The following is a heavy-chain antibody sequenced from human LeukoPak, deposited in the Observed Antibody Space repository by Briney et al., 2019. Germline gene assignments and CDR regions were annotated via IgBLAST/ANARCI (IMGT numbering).Heavy chain of an antibody. Sequence: SETLSLTCSVSGYSISSGYFWGWIRQPPGKGLEWIGSIYHSGSSYYNPSLKSRVTMSVDTSKNQFSLKLSSVTAADTAVYYCARVIAAAGSLAFDIWGQGTMVTVSS. CDR1: GYSISSGYF. D-gene: IGHD6-13*01. CDR2: IYHSGSS. CDR3: ARVIAAAGSLAFDI. V-gene: IGHV4-38-2*02. J-gene: IGHJ3*02.